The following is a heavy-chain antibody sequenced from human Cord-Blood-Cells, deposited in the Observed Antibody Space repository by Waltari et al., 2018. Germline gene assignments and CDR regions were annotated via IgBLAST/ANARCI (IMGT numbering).Heavy chain of an antibody. CDR2: IYYSRRT. Sequence: QVQLQESGPGLVKPSETLSLTCTVSGGSISSHYWSWLRQPPGKGLEWIGYIYYSRRTNYNPSRKSRVTISVDTSKNQFSLKLSSVTAADTAVYYCARARLGAADAFDIWGQGTMVTVSS. CDR1: GGSISSHY. D-gene: IGHD3-10*01. V-gene: IGHV4-59*11. J-gene: IGHJ3*02. CDR3: ARARLGAADAFDI.